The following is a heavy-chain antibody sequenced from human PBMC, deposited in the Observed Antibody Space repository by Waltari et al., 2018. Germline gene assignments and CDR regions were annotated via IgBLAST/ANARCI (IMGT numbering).Heavy chain of an antibody. Sequence: EVQLVESGGGLVQPGGSLRLSCAGAGFTFRSYWISWVRQAPGKGLEWVANIKEDGSQKYYVASVEGRFTISRDNAENAAYLQMSSLRAEDTAVYYCARPSGNGWFSFWGQGTLVTVSS. CDR2: IKEDGSQK. D-gene: IGHD6-25*01. CDR1: GFTFRSYW. CDR3: ARPSGNGWFSF. J-gene: IGHJ5*01. V-gene: IGHV3-7*01.